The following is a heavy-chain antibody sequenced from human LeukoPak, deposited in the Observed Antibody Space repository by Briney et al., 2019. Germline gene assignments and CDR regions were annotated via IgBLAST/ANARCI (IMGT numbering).Heavy chain of an antibody. CDR3: ARAKNDYGDYGIDY. CDR1: GGTFSSYA. V-gene: IGHV1-69*04. D-gene: IGHD4-17*01. J-gene: IGHJ4*02. CDR2: IIPILGIA. Sequence: GASVKVSCKASGGTFSSYAISWVRQAPGQGLEWMGRIIPILGIANYAQKFQGRVTITADKSTSTAYMELSSLRSEDTAVYYCARAKNDYGDYGIDYWGQGTLVTVSS.